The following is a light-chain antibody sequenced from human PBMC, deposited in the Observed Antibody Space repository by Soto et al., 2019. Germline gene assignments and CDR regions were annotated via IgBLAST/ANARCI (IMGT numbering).Light chain of an antibody. Sequence: DIHMTQSPDTLSASIGDRITFTCRASQSISNLLAWYQQKPGKAPKLLIYDASTLETGVPSRFSASGLGTEFTLTISSLQSEDFATYYCQQYNGYSWTFGQGAKVDIK. CDR2: DAS. CDR3: QQYNGYSWT. V-gene: IGKV1-5*01. CDR1: QSISNL. J-gene: IGKJ1*01.